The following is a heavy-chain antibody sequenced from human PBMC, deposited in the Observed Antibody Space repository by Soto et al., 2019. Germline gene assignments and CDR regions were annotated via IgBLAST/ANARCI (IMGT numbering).Heavy chain of an antibody. CDR1: GASISGYY. CDR3: ARAESISAEGFEY. D-gene: IGHD2-21*01. V-gene: IGHV4-59*01. J-gene: IGHJ4*02. Sequence: QVQLQESGPGLVKPSETLSLTCTVSGASISGYYWSWVRQPPGKGLEWIGHISNRGSTNYNPSLKSRVSISTDTSKNQFSLNLSSVTAADTAVYYCARAESISAEGFEYWGRGTLVTVSS. CDR2: ISNRGST.